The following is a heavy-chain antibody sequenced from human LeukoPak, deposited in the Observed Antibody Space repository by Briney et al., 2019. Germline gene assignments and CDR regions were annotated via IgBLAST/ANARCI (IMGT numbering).Heavy chain of an antibody. CDR3: ARNYYGSGSYYSHFDY. Sequence: SQTLSLTCAISGDSVSSNSATWNWIRQSPSRGLEWLGRTYYRTNWDNDYAVSVRSRITVNPDTSRNQFSLQLNSVTPEDAAVYYCARNYYGSGSYYSHFDYWGQGTLVTVSS. V-gene: IGHV6-1*01. CDR1: GDSVSSNSAT. J-gene: IGHJ4*02. D-gene: IGHD3-10*01. CDR2: TYYRTNWDN.